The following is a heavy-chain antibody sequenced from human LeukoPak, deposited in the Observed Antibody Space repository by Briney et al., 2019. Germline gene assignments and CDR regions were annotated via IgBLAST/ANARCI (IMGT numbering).Heavy chain of an antibody. CDR1: GGSISSYY. V-gene: IGHV4-59*01. D-gene: IGHD3-10*01. CDR3: ARDNYRLVRGAASGMDV. Sequence: SQTLSLTCTVSGGSISSYYWSWIRQPPGKGLEWIGHIYYSGSTSYNPSLKSRVTISVDTSKNQFSLKLSSVTAADTAVYYCARDNYRLVRGAASGMDVWGQGTTVTVSS. CDR2: IYYSGST. J-gene: IGHJ6*02.